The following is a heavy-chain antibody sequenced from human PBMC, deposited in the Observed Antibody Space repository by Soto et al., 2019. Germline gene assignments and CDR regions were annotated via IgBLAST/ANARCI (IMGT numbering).Heavy chain of an antibody. CDR1: GGSITSGGYS. Sequence: ASETLCLTCAVSGGSITSGGYSWSWIRQPPGKGLEWIGYIYHSGSTYYNPSLKSRVTISVDRSKNQFSLKLSSVTAADTAVYYCARTPDIWGQGTMVT. CDR2: IYHSGST. J-gene: IGHJ3*02. V-gene: IGHV4-30-2*01. CDR3: ARTPDI.